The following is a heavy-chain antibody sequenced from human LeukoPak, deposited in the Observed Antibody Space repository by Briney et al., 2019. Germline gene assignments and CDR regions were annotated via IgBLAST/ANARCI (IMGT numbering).Heavy chain of an antibody. CDR3: ARGGLGVVPAATGPEDY. CDR1: GYTFTGYY. D-gene: IGHD2-2*01. Sequence: ASVKVSCKASGYTFTGYYMHWVRQAPGQGLEWMGIINPSGGSTSYAQKFQGRVTMTRDTSTSTVYMELSSLRSEDTAVYYCARGGLGVVPAATGPEDYWGQGTLVTVSS. CDR2: INPSGGST. V-gene: IGHV1-46*01. J-gene: IGHJ4*02.